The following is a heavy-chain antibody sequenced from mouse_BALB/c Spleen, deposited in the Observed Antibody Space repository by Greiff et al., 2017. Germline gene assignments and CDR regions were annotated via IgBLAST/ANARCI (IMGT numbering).Heavy chain of an antibody. Sequence: EVQVVESGGGLVKPGGSLKLSCAASGFTFSSYAMSWVRQTPEKRLEWVATISSGGSYTYYPDSVKGRFTISRDNAKNTLYLQMSSLRSEDTAMYYCARHKNWYFDVWGAGTTVTVSS. CDR2: ISSGGSYT. J-gene: IGHJ1*01. V-gene: IGHV5-9-3*01. CDR3: ARHKNWYFDV. CDR1: GFTFSSYA.